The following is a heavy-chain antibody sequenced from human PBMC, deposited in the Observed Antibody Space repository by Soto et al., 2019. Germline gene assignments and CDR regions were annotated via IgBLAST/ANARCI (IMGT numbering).Heavy chain of an antibody. CDR3: ARDRQKTPRRYYDFWSGYYAIDP. D-gene: IGHD3-3*01. J-gene: IGHJ5*02. CDR2: IYYSGST. V-gene: IGHV4-30-4*01. Sequence: QVQLQESGPGLVKPSQTLSLTCTVSGGSISSGDYYWSWIRQPPGKGLEWIGYIYYSGSTYYNPSLKSRVTISVDTSKNQFSLKLSSVTAADTAVYYCARDRQKTPRRYYDFWSGYYAIDPWGQGTLVTVSS. CDR1: GGSISSGDYY.